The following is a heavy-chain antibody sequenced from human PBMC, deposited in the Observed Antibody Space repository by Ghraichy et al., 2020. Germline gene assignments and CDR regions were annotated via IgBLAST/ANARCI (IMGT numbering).Heavy chain of an antibody. J-gene: IGHJ4*02. D-gene: IGHD2-8*02. V-gene: IGHV1-2*04. CDR2: INPNSGDT. Sequence: GWINPNSGDTNYAQKFQGWVTLTRDRSIRTGYMEVNSLKSDDTAVYYCARSTGTGWYLDYWGQGTLV. CDR3: ARSTGTGWYLDY.